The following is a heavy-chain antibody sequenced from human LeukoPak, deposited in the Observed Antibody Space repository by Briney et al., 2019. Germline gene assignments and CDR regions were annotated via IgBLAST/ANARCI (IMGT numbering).Heavy chain of an antibody. J-gene: IGHJ4*02. CDR3: ATVLSPAGTYPRAEFDY. D-gene: IGHD6-13*01. CDR2: IYPGDSDT. CDR1: GYSFTSYW. Sequence: GESLKISCKGSGYSFTSYWIGWVRQMPGKGLEWMGIIYPGDSDTRYSPSFQGQVTISADKSISTAYLQWSSLKASDTAMYCCATVLSPAGTYPRAEFDYWGQGTLVTVSS. V-gene: IGHV5-51*01.